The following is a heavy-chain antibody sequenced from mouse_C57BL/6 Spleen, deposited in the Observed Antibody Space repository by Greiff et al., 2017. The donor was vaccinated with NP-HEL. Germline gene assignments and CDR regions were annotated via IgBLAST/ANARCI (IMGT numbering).Heavy chain of an antibody. V-gene: IGHV5-6*01. J-gene: IGHJ3*01. CDR3: ARHDPDGSFAY. CDR1: GFTFSSYG. CDR2: ISSGGSYT. D-gene: IGHD2-3*01. Sequence: EVQRVESGGDLVKPGGSLKLSCAASGFTFSSYGMSWVRQTPDKRLEWVATISSGGSYTYYPDSVKGRFTISRDNAKNTLYLQMSSLKSEDTAMYYCARHDPDGSFAYWGQGTLVTVSA.